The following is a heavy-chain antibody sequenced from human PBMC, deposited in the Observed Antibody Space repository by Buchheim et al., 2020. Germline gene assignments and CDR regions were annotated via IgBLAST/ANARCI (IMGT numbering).Heavy chain of an antibody. V-gene: IGHV4-31*03. D-gene: IGHD4-11*01. CDR2: IYYTGAT. Sequence: QMQLQESGPGLVKPLQTLSLTCTVSGGSINRGGYYWNWIRQHSVRGLEWIRYIYYTGATYYSTSLKSRVSMSVDMSKNQVSLRVNAVTAADTAVYFCARDGYNNFGEYFAMDVWGQGT. CDR3: ARDGYNNFGEYFAMDV. CDR1: GGSINRGGYY. J-gene: IGHJ6*02.